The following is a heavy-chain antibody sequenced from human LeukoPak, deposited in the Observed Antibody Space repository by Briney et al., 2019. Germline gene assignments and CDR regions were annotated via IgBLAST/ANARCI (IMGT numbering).Heavy chain of an antibody. J-gene: IGHJ4*02. CDR2: INHSGST. CDR3: ARDMAGSGSYHRY. Sequence: PSETLSLTCAVYGGSFSGYYWSWIRQPPGKGLEWIGEINHSGSTNYNPSLKSRVTISVDTSKNQFSLKLSSVTAADTAVYYCARDMAGSGSYHRYWGQGTLVTVSS. V-gene: IGHV4-34*01. D-gene: IGHD3-10*01. CDR1: GGSFSGYY.